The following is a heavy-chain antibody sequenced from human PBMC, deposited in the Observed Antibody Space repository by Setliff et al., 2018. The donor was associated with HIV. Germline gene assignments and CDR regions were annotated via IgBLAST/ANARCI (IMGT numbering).Heavy chain of an antibody. V-gene: IGHV4-4*09. Sequence: SETLSLTCTVSGGSISGYHWNWLRQTPGKGLEWIGYIYTSRGTNYNHSLRTRVIISVDTSNQFSLKLSSVTAADAAVYYCARSPSYRSSWAYYFVYWGQGILVTVSS. CDR3: ARSPSYRSSWAYYFVY. CDR2: IYTSRGT. D-gene: IGHD6-13*01. CDR1: GGSISGYH. J-gene: IGHJ4*02.